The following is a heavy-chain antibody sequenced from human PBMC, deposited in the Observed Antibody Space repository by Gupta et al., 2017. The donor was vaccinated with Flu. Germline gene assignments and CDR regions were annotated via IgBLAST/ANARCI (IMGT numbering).Heavy chain of an antibody. D-gene: IGHD1-26*01. CDR1: DFTFSSHG. CDR2: TWSDGSNK. Sequence: QEQLVESGGGVVQPGKSLNLSCTPSDFTFSSHGMHWVRQAPGKGLEWFALTWSDGSNKYYADHVKGRFTISRDNSKTTLYLQMTNLRGEETAGEYWAREAEVGRGTYFDLWGQGTLGTVSS. V-gene: IGHV3-33*01. CDR3: AREAEVGRGTYFDL. J-gene: IGHJ5*02.